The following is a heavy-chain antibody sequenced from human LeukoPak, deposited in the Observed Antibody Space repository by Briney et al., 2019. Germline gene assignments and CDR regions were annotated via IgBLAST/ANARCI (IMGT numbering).Heavy chain of an antibody. J-gene: IGHJ4*02. Sequence: GGSLRLSCAASGFTFSSYGMHWVRQAPGKGLEWVAVIWYDGSNKYYADSVKGRFTISRGNSKNTLYLQMNSLRAEDTAVYYCARGVAAAWGADYWGQGTLVTVSS. CDR1: GFTFSSYG. CDR3: ARGVAAAWGADY. D-gene: IGHD6-13*01. CDR2: IWYDGSNK. V-gene: IGHV3-33*01.